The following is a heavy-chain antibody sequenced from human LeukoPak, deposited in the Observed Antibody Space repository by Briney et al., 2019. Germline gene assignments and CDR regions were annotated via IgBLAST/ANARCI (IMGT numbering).Heavy chain of an antibody. CDR3: ARDGGGIVVVPAAVDY. CDR2: INPNSGGT. J-gene: IGHJ4*02. D-gene: IGHD2-2*01. CDR1: GYTFTGYY. V-gene: IGHV1-2*02. Sequence: ASVKVSCKASGYTFTGYYMHWVRQAPGQGLEWMGWINPNSGGTNYAQKFQGRVTMTRDTSISTAYMELSRLRSDDTAVYYCARDGGGIVVVPAAVDYWGQGTLVTVSS.